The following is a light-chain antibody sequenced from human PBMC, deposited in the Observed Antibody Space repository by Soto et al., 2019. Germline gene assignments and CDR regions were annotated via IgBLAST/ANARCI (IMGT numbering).Light chain of an antibody. CDR2: DAF. CDR3: QQYDAWPLT. CDR1: QNVKTR. J-gene: IGKJ4*01. V-gene: IGKV3-15*01. Sequence: EKVMTQSPATLSVSPGERATLSCRASQNVKTRVAWYQQKPGQAPRLLIYDAFTRATGIPARFSGSASGTEFTLTISSLQSEDFAVYYCQQYDAWPLTFGGGTKVEIK.